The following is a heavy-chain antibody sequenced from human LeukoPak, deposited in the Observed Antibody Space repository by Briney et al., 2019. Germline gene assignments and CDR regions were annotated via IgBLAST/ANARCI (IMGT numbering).Heavy chain of an antibody. Sequence: GGSLRLSCVASGFTFTAFAMNWVRQAPGKGLEWVSGVSGSGGVTYYAESVKGRFTISRDNSKNTLYLQMNSLRAEDTAVYYCATGRFYWGQGILVTVSS. CDR3: ATGRFY. J-gene: IGHJ4*02. D-gene: IGHD2-15*01. V-gene: IGHV3-23*01. CDR2: VSGSGGVT. CDR1: GFTFTAFA.